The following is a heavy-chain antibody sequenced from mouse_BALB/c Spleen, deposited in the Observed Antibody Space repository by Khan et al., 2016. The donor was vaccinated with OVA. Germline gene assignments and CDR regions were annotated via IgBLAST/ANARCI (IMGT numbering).Heavy chain of an antibody. J-gene: IGHJ4*01. V-gene: IGHV3-2*02. Sequence: QLEESGPGLVKPSQSLSLTCTVTGYSITSDYAWNWIRQFPGNKLEWMGYISSTGGTSYNPSLKSRISITRDTSKNQSFLQLKSVTAEDTATYYCARSLYYSYGYALDCWGRGTLVTVSS. CDR1: GYSITSDYA. CDR3: ARSLYYSYGYALDC. CDR2: ISSTGGT. D-gene: IGHD2-14*01.